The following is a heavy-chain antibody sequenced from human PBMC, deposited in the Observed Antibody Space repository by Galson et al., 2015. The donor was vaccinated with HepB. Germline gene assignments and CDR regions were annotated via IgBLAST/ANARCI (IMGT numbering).Heavy chain of an antibody. D-gene: IGHD3-10*01. CDR1: DGSISSYY. CDR2: IYTSGST. CDR3: ARHASMVRGVDWFDP. Sequence: TLSLTCTVSDGSISSYYWSWIRQPAGKGLEWIGRIYTSGSTKYNPSLKSRVTMSVDTSKNQFSLKLSSMTAADTAVYYCARHASMVRGVDWFDPWGQGILVTVSS. V-gene: IGHV4-4*07. J-gene: IGHJ5*02.